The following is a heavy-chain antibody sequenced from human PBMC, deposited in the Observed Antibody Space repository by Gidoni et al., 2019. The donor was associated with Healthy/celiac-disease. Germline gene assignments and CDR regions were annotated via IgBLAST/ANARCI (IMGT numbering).Heavy chain of an antibody. V-gene: IGHV3-74*01. CDR3: ARDRGSSWYKNYYGMDV. Sequence: EVQLVESGGGFVQPGGSLRLSCAASGFTFISYWMHWVRQAPGKGLVWVSRINSDGSSTSYADSVKGRFTISRDNAKNTLYLQMNSLRAEDTAVYYCARDRGSSWYKNYYGMDVWGQGTTVTVSS. CDR2: INSDGSST. D-gene: IGHD6-13*01. J-gene: IGHJ6*02. CDR1: GFTFISYW.